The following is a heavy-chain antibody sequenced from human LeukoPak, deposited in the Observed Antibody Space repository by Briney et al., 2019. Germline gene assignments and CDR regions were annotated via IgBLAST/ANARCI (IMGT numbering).Heavy chain of an antibody. J-gene: IGHJ5*02. CDR1: GYTFASYG. D-gene: IGHD2-2*01. V-gene: IGHV1-18*01. CDR2: IAAYSGNT. CDR3: ANIQYCRNTSCYDWFDP. Sequence: ASVNVSCTASGYTFASYGISWVRQAPGQGLEWMGWIAAYSGNTNYAQNLQDRVTMTTDTSTGTAYMELRSLRSDDTAVYYCANIQYCRNTSCYDWFDPWGQGTLVTVSS.